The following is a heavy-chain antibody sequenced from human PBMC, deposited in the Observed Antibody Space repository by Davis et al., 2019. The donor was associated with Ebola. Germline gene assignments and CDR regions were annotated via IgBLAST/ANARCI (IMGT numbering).Heavy chain of an antibody. Sequence: GGSLRLSCAASGITFRSNSMNWVRQAPGKGLEWVSSISSSSSYIYYADSVKGRFTISRDNAKNSLYLQMNSLRAEDTAVYYCARAQYDFWSGLERDYYYYYGMDVWGQGTTVTVSS. D-gene: IGHD3-3*01. V-gene: IGHV3-21*01. CDR2: ISSSSSYI. CDR1: GITFRSNS. CDR3: ARAQYDFWSGLERDYYYYYGMDV. J-gene: IGHJ6*02.